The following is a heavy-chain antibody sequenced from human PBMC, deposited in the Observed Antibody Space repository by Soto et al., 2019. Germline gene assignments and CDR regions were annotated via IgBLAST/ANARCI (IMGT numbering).Heavy chain of an antibody. J-gene: IGHJ4*02. V-gene: IGHV1-3*01. D-gene: IGHD4-4*01. CDR1: VYTYTNYA. CDR2: INAGNGNT. Sequence: ASVTVSCMHSVYTYTNYAMHSVRLAPGQSLEWMGWINAGNGNTKYSQKFQGRVTITRDTCASTAYMELRSLRSEDTDVYDWDSEITTMNVWGQGTLVTVSS. CDR3: DSEITTMNV.